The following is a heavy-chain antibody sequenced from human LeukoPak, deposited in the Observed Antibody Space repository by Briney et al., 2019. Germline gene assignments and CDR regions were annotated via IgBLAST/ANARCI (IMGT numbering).Heavy chain of an antibody. V-gene: IGHV4-4*07. J-gene: IGHJ4*02. D-gene: IGHD1-26*01. Sequence: SETLSLTCTVSGGSISSYYWSWIRQPAGKGLEWIGRINTSGSTTYNPSLKSRLTMSVDTSKTHFSLSLSSVTAADTAVYYCARSTWEHYFDYWGQGALVTVSS. CDR3: ARSTWEHYFDY. CDR1: GGSISSYY. CDR2: INTSGST.